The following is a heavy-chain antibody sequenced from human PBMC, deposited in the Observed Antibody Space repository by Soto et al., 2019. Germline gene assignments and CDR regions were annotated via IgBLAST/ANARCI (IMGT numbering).Heavy chain of an antibody. D-gene: IGHD6-19*01. CDR3: AGGWSFDY. J-gene: IGHJ4*01. CDR1: GFTFSNYW. CDR2: INSDGSRT. Sequence: PGGSLRLSCTASGFTFSNYWMHWVRQAPGKGLVWVSRINSDGSRTNYADSVKGRFTISRDNAKNTLYLQMNSLRAGDTAVYFCAGGWSFDYWGHGTLVTVSS. V-gene: IGHV3-74*01.